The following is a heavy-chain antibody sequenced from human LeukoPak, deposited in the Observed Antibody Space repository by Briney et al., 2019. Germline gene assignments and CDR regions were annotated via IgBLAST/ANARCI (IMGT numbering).Heavy chain of an antibody. Sequence: KPSETLSLTCAVYGGSFSGYYWSWIRQPPGKGLEWIGEINHSGSTNYNPSLKSRVTISVDTSKNQFSLKLSSVTAADTAVYYCARTTGQLWKRGFDYWGQGTLVTVSS. V-gene: IGHV4-34*01. J-gene: IGHJ4*02. D-gene: IGHD5-18*01. CDR1: GGSFSGYY. CDR2: INHSGST. CDR3: ARTTGQLWKRGFDY.